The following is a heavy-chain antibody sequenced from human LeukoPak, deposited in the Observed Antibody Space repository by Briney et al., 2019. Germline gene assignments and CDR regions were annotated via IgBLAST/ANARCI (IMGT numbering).Heavy chain of an antibody. CDR2: IYYSGST. CDR1: RDSISRGSYY. Sequence: SETLSLTCTVSRDSISRGSYYWGWIRQPPGKGLEWIGTIYYSGSTYYNPSLKSRVTISVDTAKSYFSLSLRSVTAADTALYYCARQDYVSSYFDPWGQGTLVTVSS. J-gene: IGHJ5*02. CDR3: ARQDYVSSYFDP. D-gene: IGHD4-17*01. V-gene: IGHV4-39*01.